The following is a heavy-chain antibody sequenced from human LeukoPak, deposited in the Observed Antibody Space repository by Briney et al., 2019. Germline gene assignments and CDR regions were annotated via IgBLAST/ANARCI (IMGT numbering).Heavy chain of an antibody. J-gene: IGHJ6*02. V-gene: IGHV3-30-3*01. CDR1: GFTFSSYA. D-gene: IGHD3-10*01. Sequence: PGGSLRLSCAASGFTFSSYAMHWVRQAPGKGLEWVAVISYDGSNKYYADSVKGRFTISRDNSKNTLYLQMNSLRAEDTAVYYCAREGTRMVRGVRYYGMDVWGQGTTVTVSS. CDR3: AREGTRMVRGVRYYGMDV. CDR2: ISYDGSNK.